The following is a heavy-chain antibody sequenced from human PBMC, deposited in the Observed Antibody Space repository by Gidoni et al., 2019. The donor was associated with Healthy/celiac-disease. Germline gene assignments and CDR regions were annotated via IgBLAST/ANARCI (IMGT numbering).Heavy chain of an antibody. CDR2: ISGDGGST. J-gene: IGHJ6*02. V-gene: IGHV3-43*02. D-gene: IGHD2-15*01. CDR1: GFTFDDYA. Sequence: EVQLVESGGGVVQPGGSLRLSCAASGFTFDDYAMHWVRQAPGKGLEWVSLISGDGGSTYYADSVKGRFTISRDNSKNSLYLQMNSLRTEDTSLYYCAKDFRSVRSSILYYYYGMDVWGQGTTVTVSS. CDR3: AKDFRSVRSSILYYYYGMDV.